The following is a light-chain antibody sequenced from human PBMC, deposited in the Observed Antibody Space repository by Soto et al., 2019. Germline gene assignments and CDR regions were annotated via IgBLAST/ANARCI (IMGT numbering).Light chain of an antibody. CDR2: GAS. Sequence: IVLTQSPGTLSLSPGERTTLSCRASQSISRYLAWYQQKPGQGPRLLIYGASSRATGTPDRFSGSGSGTYFTLTINRLEPEDFAVYYCQQYGSSGTFGQGTKVDIK. CDR3: QQYGSSGT. CDR1: QSISRY. V-gene: IGKV3-20*01. J-gene: IGKJ1*01.